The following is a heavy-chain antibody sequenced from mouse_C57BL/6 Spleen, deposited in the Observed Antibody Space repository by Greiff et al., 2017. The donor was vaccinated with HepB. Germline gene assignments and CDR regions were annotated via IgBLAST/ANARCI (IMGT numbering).Heavy chain of an antibody. D-gene: IGHD2-5*01. CDR1: GYTFTSYW. Sequence: QVQLQQSGAELVKPGASVKMSCKASGYTFTSYWITWVKQRPGQGLEWIGDIYPGSGSTNYNEKFKSKATLTVDTSSSTAYMQLSSLTSEDSAVYYCARRGDPYSNFFAYWGQGTLVTVSA. J-gene: IGHJ3*01. CDR3: ARRGDPYSNFFAY. CDR2: IYPGSGST. V-gene: IGHV1-55*01.